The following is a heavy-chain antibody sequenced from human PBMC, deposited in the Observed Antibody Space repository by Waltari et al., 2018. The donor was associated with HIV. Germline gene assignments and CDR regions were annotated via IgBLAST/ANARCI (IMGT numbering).Heavy chain of an antibody. J-gene: IGHJ3*02. CDR3: ARDQDYYDSSGYTCYAFDM. CDR1: ASSISSGYY. CDR2: IYRSGTT. Sequence: QVQLQESGPGVVKPSETLSLTCTVSASSISSGYYWGWIRQSPGKGLEWIGSIYRSGTTYYNPSLKSRVTISVNMSKNQFSLKLTSMTAADTALYYCARDQDYYDSSGYTCYAFDMWGPGTMVTVSS. D-gene: IGHD3-22*01. V-gene: IGHV4-38-2*02.